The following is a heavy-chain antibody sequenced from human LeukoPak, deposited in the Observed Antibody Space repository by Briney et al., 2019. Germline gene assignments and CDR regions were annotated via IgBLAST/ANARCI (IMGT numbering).Heavy chain of an antibody. D-gene: IGHD2-15*01. J-gene: IGHJ6*03. CDR1: GYTFTGYY. Sequence: GASVKVSCKASGYTFTGYYMHWVRQAPGQGIEWLGWIIPNSGGTNYAQKFQGRVTMTRDTSISTAYMELSRLRSDDTAVYYCALGDCSGGSCYNRYYYYYMDVWGKGTTVTVSS. V-gene: IGHV1-2*02. CDR2: IIPNSGGT. CDR3: ALGDCSGGSCYNRYYYYYMDV.